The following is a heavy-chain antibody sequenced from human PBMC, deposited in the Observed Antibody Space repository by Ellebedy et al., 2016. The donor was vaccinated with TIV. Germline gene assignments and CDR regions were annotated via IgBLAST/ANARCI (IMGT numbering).Heavy chain of an antibody. V-gene: IGHV3-23*01. CDR1: GFTFSSYA. CDR3: ARPKYGYGGTLVDY. Sequence: GGSLRLXCAASGFTFSSYAMSWVRQAPGKGLEWVSAISGSGGSTYYADSVKGRFTISRDNSKNTLYLQMNSLRAEDTAVYYCARPKYGYGGTLVDYWGQGTLVTVSS. J-gene: IGHJ4*02. D-gene: IGHD5-18*01. CDR2: ISGSGGST.